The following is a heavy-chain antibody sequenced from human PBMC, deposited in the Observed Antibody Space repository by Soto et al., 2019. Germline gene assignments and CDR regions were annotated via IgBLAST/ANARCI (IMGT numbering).Heavy chain of an antibody. J-gene: IGHJ3*02. Sequence: ASVKVSCKSSGYIFSDYVITWVRQAPGQGHEWMGWISAYNGNTDYAQKFQDRLTLATDTSTSTAYMELRSLRSDDTALYYCARPVTSPDHLDIWGQGTMVTVSS. CDR3: ARPVTSPDHLDI. D-gene: IGHD4-4*01. CDR2: ISAYNGNT. V-gene: IGHV1-18*01. CDR1: GYIFSDYV.